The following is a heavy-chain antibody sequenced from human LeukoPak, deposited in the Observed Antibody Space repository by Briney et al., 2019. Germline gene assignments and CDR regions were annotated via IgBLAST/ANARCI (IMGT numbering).Heavy chain of an antibody. Sequence: SETLSLTCAVYGGSFSGYYWSWIRQPPGKGLEWIGEINHSGSTNYNPSLKSRVTISVDTSKNQFSLKLSSVTAADTAVYYCARGGHCSGGSCYSDYWGQGTLVTVSS. CDR3: ARGGHCSGGSCYSDY. CDR2: INHSGST. D-gene: IGHD2-15*01. J-gene: IGHJ4*02. V-gene: IGHV4-34*01. CDR1: GGSFSGYY.